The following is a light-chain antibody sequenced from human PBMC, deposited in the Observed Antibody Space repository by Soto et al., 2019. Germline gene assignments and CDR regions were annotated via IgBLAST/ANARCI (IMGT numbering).Light chain of an antibody. CDR2: DVT. V-gene: IGLV2-14*01. CDR3: SSYTISSTYV. J-gene: IGLJ1*01. Sequence: QSVLTQPAPVSGSPGQSIAISCTGTSSDVGAYNYVSWYQQYPGKAPKLVIYDVTNRPSGVSNRFSGSKSGSTASLTISGLQAEDEADYYCSSYTISSTYVFGTGTKVTVL. CDR1: SSDVGAYNY.